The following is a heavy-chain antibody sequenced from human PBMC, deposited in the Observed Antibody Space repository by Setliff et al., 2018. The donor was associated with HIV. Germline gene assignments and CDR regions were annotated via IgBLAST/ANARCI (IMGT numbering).Heavy chain of an antibody. Sequence: KPSETLSLTCTVSGGSISSYYWSWIRQSPGKGLEWIGYTYTSGSTNYNHNPSLKSRVTISVDTSKNRFSLKLSSVTAADTAIYYCALLYPYSGYLAYWGQGTLVTVSS. CDR2: TYTSGST. CDR3: ALLYPYSGYLAY. D-gene: IGHD1-26*01. V-gene: IGHV4-4*09. J-gene: IGHJ4*02. CDR1: GGSISSYY.